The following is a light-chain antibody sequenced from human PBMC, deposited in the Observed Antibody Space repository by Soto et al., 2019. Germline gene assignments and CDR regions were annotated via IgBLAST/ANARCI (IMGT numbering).Light chain of an antibody. CDR2: DVS. J-gene: IGLJ1*01. CDR3: SSYTTSSTLV. Sequence: QSALTQPASASGSPGQSITISCTGTSGDVGAYNYVSWYQQHPGKAPKLMIYDVSNRPSGVSNRFSGSKSGNTASLTISGLQAEDEGDYYCSSYTTSSTLVFGTGTKVTVL. V-gene: IGLV2-14*01. CDR1: SGDVGAYNY.